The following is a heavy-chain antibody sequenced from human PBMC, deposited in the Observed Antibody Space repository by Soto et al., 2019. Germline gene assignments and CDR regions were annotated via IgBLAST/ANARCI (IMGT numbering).Heavy chain of an antibody. J-gene: IGHJ5*02. D-gene: IGHD3-9*01. Sequence: LALTCAASGASVTNAESDGFWIRQHPGKGLEWLGYIAYTGDTYFNPSLRSRLTISSDRAKNQFSLKLSSVTAADTAFYYCARDFEKSAIGPWGQGTLVTVPS. V-gene: IGHV4-31*11. CDR3: ARDFEKSAIGP. CDR1: GASVTNAESD. CDR2: IAYTGDT.